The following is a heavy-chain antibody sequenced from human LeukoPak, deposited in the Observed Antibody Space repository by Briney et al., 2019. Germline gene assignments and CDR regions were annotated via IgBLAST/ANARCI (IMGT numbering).Heavy chain of an antibody. V-gene: IGHV4-4*07. J-gene: IGHJ6*03. Sequence: SETLSLTCTVSGGSISSYYWSWIRQPAGKGLEWIGRIYTSGSTNYNPSLKSRATMSADTSKNQFSLKLSSVTAADTAVYYCAREGSDYYGSGSYYRSYYYYMDVWGKGTTVTISS. D-gene: IGHD3-10*01. CDR1: GGSISSYY. CDR2: IYTSGST. CDR3: AREGSDYYGSGSYYRSYYYYMDV.